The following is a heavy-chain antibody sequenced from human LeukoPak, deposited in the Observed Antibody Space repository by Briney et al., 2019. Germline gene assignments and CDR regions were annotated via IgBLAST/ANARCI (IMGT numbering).Heavy chain of an antibody. CDR2: TRNKANSYTT. Sequence: PGGSLRLSCAASGFTFSSYSMNWVRQAPGKGLEWVGRTRNKANSYTTEYAASVKGRFTISRDDSQSSLYLQMDSLKTEDTAVYYCARVFGDTLGWDYMDVWGKGTTVTVSS. CDR3: ARVFGDTLGWDYMDV. J-gene: IGHJ6*03. CDR1: GFTFSSYS. D-gene: IGHD2-21*02. V-gene: IGHV3-72*01.